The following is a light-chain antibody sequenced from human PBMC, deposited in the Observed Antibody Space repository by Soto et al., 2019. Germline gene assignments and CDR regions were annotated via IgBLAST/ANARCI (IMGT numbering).Light chain of an antibody. Sequence: QSALTQPRSVSGSPGQSVAISCTGTSSDVGAYDYVSWYQQNPGKAPKLMIYDVSKRPSGVPDRFSGSKSGNTASLTISGLQADDEADYYCCAYAGSSWVFGGGTKLTVL. CDR1: SSDVGAYDY. V-gene: IGLV2-11*01. CDR2: DVS. CDR3: CAYAGSSWV. J-gene: IGLJ3*02.